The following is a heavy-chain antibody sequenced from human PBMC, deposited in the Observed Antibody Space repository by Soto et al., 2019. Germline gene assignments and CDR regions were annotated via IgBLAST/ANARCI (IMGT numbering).Heavy chain of an antibody. D-gene: IGHD3-22*01. V-gene: IGHV4-59*01. Sequence: SETLSLTCTVSGGSINSYYWSWIRQPPGKGLEWLGYIYYSGGTNYNPSLKSRVTISVDTSKNQFSLKLRSVTAADTAAYYCARHYDSSGYYSSSFDYWGQGTLVTVSS. CDR1: GGSINSYY. CDR3: ARHYDSSGYYSSSFDY. J-gene: IGHJ4*02. CDR2: IYYSGGT.